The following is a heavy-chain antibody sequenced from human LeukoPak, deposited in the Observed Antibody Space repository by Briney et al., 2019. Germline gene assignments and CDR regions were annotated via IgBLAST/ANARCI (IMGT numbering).Heavy chain of an antibody. CDR3: AKSDYDFWSGYYRVPLDY. D-gene: IGHD3-3*01. V-gene: IGHV3-33*06. CDR2: IWFDGSNK. CDR1: GFTFSSHG. Sequence: PGGSLRLSCAASGFTFSSHGMHWVRQVPGKGLEWVATIWFDGSNKYYADSVKGRFTISRDNSKNTLYLQMNSLRAEDTAVYYCAKSDYDFWSGYYRVPLDYWGQGTLVTVSS. J-gene: IGHJ4*02.